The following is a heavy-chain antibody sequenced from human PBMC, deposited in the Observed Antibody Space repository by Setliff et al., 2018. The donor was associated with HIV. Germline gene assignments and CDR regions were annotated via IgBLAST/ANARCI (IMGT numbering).Heavy chain of an antibody. D-gene: IGHD5-12*01. CDR2: ISFDGSRT. CDR1: GFTFRTFA. CDR3: ARISVASRYNSDMDV. V-gene: IGHV3-30*01. J-gene: IGHJ6*03. Sequence: LRLSCVASGFTFRTFAMHWVRQAPGKGLEWVSVISFDGSRTSYADSVKGRFTISRDTSKNTLFLQINSLRPEDTAVYYCARISVASRYNSDMDVWGKGTTVTVSS.